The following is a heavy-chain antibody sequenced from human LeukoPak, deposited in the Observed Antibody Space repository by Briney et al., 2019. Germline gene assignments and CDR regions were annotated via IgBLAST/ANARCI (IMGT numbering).Heavy chain of an antibody. J-gene: IGHJ4*02. D-gene: IGHD3-22*01. CDR1: GFTFSNYG. CDR3: ARDNYDSSGYYFD. V-gene: IGHV3-30*03. CDR2: ISNDGGNK. Sequence: PGGSLRLSCAVSGFTFSNYGVHWVRQAPGKGLEWVAVISNDGGNKYYADSVRGRLTISRDNSKNTLYLQMNSLRAEDTAVYYCARDNYDSSGYYFDWGQGTLVTVSS.